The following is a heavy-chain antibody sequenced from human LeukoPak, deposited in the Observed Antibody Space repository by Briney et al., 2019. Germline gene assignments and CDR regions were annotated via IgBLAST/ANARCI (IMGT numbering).Heavy chain of an antibody. Sequence: SETLSLTCTVSGGSISSSSYYWGWIRQPPGKGLEWIGSIYYSGSTYYNPSLKSRVTISVDTSRNQFSLKLSSVTAADTAVYYCARTGNSNYGGDCWGQGTLVTVSS. J-gene: IGHJ4*02. D-gene: IGHD4-11*01. CDR3: ARTGNSNYGGDC. CDR2: IYYSGST. V-gene: IGHV4-39*01. CDR1: GGSISSSSYY.